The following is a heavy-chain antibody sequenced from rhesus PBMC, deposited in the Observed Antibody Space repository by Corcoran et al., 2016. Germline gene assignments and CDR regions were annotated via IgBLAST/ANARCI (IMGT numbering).Heavy chain of an antibody. Sequence: DVQLVESGGGLVKPGGSLRLSCLASGFTFSRYDMHCVRPAPGKGLEWVAVMSESGGTTYYADSVKGRFTISRDNAKNSLFLQMNSLRAEDTAVYYCTIAAAIFDYWGQGVLVTVSS. J-gene: IGHJ4*01. CDR2: MSESGGTT. V-gene: IGHV3-100*02. CDR1: GFTFSRYD. D-gene: IGHD6-31*01. CDR3: TIAAAIFDY.